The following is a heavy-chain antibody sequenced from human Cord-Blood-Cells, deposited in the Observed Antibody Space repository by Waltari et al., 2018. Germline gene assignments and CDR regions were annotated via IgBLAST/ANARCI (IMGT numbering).Heavy chain of an antibody. V-gene: IGHV4-39*01. J-gene: IGHJ4*02. CDR1: GGSISSSSYY. CDR2: IYYRGDT. Sequence: QLQLQESGPGLVKPSETLSLTCTVSGGSISSSSYYWGWIRQPPGKGLEWIGSIYYRGDTYYTPALKSRVTISVDPSKNQFSLKLSSVTAADTAVYYCARPIYGSVFPFDYWGQGTLVTVSS. D-gene: IGHD3-10*01. CDR3: ARPIYGSVFPFDY.